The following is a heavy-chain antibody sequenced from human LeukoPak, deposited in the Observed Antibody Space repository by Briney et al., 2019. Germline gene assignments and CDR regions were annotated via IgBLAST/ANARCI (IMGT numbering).Heavy chain of an antibody. D-gene: IGHD3-22*01. J-gene: IGHJ4*02. CDR3: TRWRHYYDSSGYYGGFDY. Sequence: LSGGSLRLSCAASGFTFSGSAMHWVRQASGKGLEWVGCIRSKANSYATAYAASVKGRFTISRDDSKNTAYLQMNSLKTEDTAVYYCTRWRHYYDSSGYYGGFDYWGQGTLVTVSS. V-gene: IGHV3-73*01. CDR1: GFTFSGSA. CDR2: IRSKANSYAT.